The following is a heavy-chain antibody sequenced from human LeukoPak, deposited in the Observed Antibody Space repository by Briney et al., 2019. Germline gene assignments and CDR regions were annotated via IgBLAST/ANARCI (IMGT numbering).Heavy chain of an antibody. CDR3: ARGGNIVVVVAATSVVWFDP. V-gene: IGHV4-34*01. CDR1: GGSFSGYY. CDR2: INHSGST. J-gene: IGHJ5*02. D-gene: IGHD2-15*01. Sequence: SETLSLTCAVYGGSFSGYYSSWIRQPPGKGLEWIGEINHSGSTNYNPSLKSRVTISVDTSKNQFSLKLSSVTAADTAVYYCARGGNIVVVVAATSVVWFDPWGQGTLVTVSS.